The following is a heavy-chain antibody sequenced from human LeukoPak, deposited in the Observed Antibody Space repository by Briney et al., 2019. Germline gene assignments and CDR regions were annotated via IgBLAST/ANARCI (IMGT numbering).Heavy chain of an antibody. CDR3: ARDESSGAVAGTSKGYYYYGMDV. V-gene: IGHV6-1*01. D-gene: IGHD6-19*01. CDR2: TYYRSKWYN. CDR1: GDSVSSNSAA. Sequence: SQTPSLTCAISGDSVSSNSAAWNWIRQSPSRGLEWLGRTYYRSKWYNDYAVSVKSRITINPDTSKNQFSLQLNSVTPEDTAVYYCARDESSGAVAGTSKGYYYYGMDVWGQGTTVTVSS. J-gene: IGHJ6*02.